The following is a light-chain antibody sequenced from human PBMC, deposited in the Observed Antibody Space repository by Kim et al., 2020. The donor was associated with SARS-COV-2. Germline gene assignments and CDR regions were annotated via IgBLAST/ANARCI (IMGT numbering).Light chain of an antibody. CDR2: EVS. V-gene: IGLV2-18*02. Sequence: QSALTQTPSVSGSPGQSVTISCTGTSSDVGSYDRVSWYQQPPGTAPKLMIYEVSNRPSGVPDRFSGSKSGNTASLAISGLQAEDEADYYCSSYTTSKTFVFGTGTKVTVL. CDR3: SSYTTSKTFV. J-gene: IGLJ1*01. CDR1: SSDVGSYDR.